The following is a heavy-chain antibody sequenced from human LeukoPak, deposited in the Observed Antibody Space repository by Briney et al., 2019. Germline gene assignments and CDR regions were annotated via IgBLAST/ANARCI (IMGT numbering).Heavy chain of an antibody. CDR3: ARSAYCSSTSCYHGDDYYYGMDV. CDR1: GGSISSGDYY. D-gene: IGHD2-2*01. CDR2: IYYSGST. J-gene: IGHJ6*02. V-gene: IGHV4-30-4*01. Sequence: PSETLSLTCTVSGGSISSGDYYWSWIRQPPGKGLEWIGYIYYSGSTYYNPSLKSRVTISVDTSKNQFSLKLSSVTAADTAVYYCARSAYCSSTSCYHGDDYYYGMDVWGQGTTVTVSS.